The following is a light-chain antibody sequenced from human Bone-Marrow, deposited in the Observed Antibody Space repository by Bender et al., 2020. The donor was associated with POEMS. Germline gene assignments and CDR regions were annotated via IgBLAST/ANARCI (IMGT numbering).Light chain of an antibody. CDR1: GDELGSYNL. J-gene: IGLJ3*02. CDR2: EDY. Sequence: QSALTQPASVSGSLGQSITISCTGTGDELGSYNLVTWYQQYPGRAPKMMIYEDYKRPSGVSSRFSGSKSGNTASLTISGLQAEDEADFYCQAYDRGLGGWLFGGGTKLTVL. V-gene: IGLV2-23*01. CDR3: QAYDRGLGGWL.